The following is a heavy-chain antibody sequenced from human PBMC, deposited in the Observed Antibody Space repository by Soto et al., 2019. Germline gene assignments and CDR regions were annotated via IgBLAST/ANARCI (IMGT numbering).Heavy chain of an antibody. CDR1: GYTFTIYG. J-gene: IGHJ5*02. CDR3: ARFPPFIEEDPAGGAGHGFDL. D-gene: IGHD2-2*01. Sequence: ASVKVSCKASGYTFTIYGISWVRQAPGQGLEWMGWISAYNGNTNYAQKLQGRVTMTTDTSTSTAYMELRSLRSDDTAVDYCARFPPFIEEDPAGGAGHGFDLWGRGTLVTVSS. V-gene: IGHV1-18*01. CDR2: ISAYNGNT.